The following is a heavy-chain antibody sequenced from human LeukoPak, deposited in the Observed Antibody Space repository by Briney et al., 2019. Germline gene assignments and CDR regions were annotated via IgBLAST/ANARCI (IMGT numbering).Heavy chain of an antibody. J-gene: IGHJ5*02. CDR2: ITATGSSS. D-gene: IGHD3-16*01. V-gene: IGHV3-23*01. CDR3: AKLNGQAIITFGGVTWFDP. Sequence: GGSLRLSCAASGFTFSSYGMSWVRRAPGEGLECVSAITATGSSSYYTDSVKGRFTISRDNSMNTLYLQMNTLRAEDTALYYCAKLNGQAIITFGGVTWFDPWGQGTLVTVSS. CDR1: GFTFSSYG.